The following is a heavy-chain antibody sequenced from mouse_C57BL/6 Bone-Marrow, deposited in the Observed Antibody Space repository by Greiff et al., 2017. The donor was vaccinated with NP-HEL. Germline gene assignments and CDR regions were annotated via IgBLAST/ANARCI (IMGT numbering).Heavy chain of an antibody. J-gene: IGHJ4*01. Sequence: VQPKESGGGLVKPGGSLKLSCAASGFTFSDYGMHWVRQAPEKGLEWVAYISSGSSTISYSDTVKGRFTISRDNAKNTLFLQMTSLRSEDTAKYYCARGAMDYWGQGTSVTVSS. CDR3: ARGAMDY. CDR2: ISSGSSTI. V-gene: IGHV5-17*01. CDR1: GFTFSDYG.